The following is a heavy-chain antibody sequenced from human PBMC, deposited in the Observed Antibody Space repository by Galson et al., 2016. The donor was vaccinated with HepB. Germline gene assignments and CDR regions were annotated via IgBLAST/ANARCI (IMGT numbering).Heavy chain of an antibody. CDR1: GGSVSGYY. J-gene: IGHJ5*02. D-gene: IGHD6-19*01. CDR3: ARSPKPAGRGSHWFDP. V-gene: IGHV4-34*01. CDR2: INHVGST. Sequence: SETLSLTCAVYGGSVSGYYWNYIRQPPGKGLEWIGEINHVGSTNYNPSPESRVTISIDTSKNQFSLKVSSVTAADTAVYYCARSPKPAGRGSHWFDPWGQGTLVTVSS.